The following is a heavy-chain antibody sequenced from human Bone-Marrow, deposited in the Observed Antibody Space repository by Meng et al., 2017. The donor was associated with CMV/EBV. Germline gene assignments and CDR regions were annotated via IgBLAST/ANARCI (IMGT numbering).Heavy chain of an antibody. D-gene: IGHD3-3*01. J-gene: IGHJ6*02. CDR1: GFTFSSYA. CDR2: IKQDGSEK. V-gene: IGHV3-7*01. CDR3: ARDNNYDFWSAWDYYGRDV. Sequence: GESLKISCAASGFTFSSYAMSWVRQAPGKGLEWVANIKQDGSEKYYVDSVKGRFTISRDNAKNSLYLEMNSLRAEDAAVYYCARDNNYDFWSAWDYYGRDVWGQGTTVTVSS.